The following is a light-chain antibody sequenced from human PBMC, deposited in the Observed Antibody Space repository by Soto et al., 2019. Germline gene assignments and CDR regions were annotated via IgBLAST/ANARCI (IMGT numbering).Light chain of an antibody. CDR2: GNG. CDR1: SSNIGAGHD. CDR3: QSYDSSLSGSEV. Sequence: QSVLTQQPSVSGAPGQRVTISGTGSSSNIGAGHDVHWYQQLPGTAPKLLIYGNGNRPSGVPDRSSGSKSGTSASLAITGLQANDEADYYCQSYDSSLSGSEVFGTGTKVTVL. V-gene: IGLV1-40*01. J-gene: IGLJ1*01.